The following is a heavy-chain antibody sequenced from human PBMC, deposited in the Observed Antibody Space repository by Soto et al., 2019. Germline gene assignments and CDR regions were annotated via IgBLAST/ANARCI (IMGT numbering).Heavy chain of an antibody. CDR2: INPHGGST. V-gene: IGHV1-46*01. D-gene: IGHD1-26*01. CDR3: ARSSGGNFGIIIEGTNWFAP. J-gene: IGHJ5*02. CDR1: RDTSTSYY. Sequence: ASVKVSCKAPRDTSTSYYINWVRQAPGQGLEWMGVINPHGGSTAYAQKFKGRVTLTRDTSASTVYMEVSSLTSEDTAMYYCARSSGGNFGIIIEGTNWFAPWGQGTLVTVSS.